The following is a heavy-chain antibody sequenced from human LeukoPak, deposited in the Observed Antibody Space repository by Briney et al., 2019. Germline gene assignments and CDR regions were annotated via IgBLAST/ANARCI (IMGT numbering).Heavy chain of an antibody. Sequence: ASVKVSCKASGYTFTGYYMHWVRQAPGQGLEWMGWINSNSGDTNYAQKFQGRVTMTRDTSISTAYMELSRLRSDDTAVYYCARGPGDSSDYYYVVDAFDIWGQGTMVTVSS. D-gene: IGHD3-22*01. J-gene: IGHJ3*02. CDR2: INSNSGDT. CDR1: GYTFTGYY. CDR3: ARGPGDSSDYYYVVDAFDI. V-gene: IGHV1-2*02.